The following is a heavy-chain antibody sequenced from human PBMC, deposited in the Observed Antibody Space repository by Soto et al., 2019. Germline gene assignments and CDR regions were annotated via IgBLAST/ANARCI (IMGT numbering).Heavy chain of an antibody. CDR3: ARQRSYNSGFFDY. J-gene: IGHJ4*02. CDR2: VSGSGGST. CDR1: GLTFDHYG. D-gene: IGHD6-19*01. Sequence: GGSLRLSYAASGLTFDHYGMSWVRKAPGKGLEWVSTVSGSGGSTYYAASVKARFTISREYSKNTLYLQMNSLRAEDTAVYFCARQRSYNSGFFDYWSQGTLVTVSS. V-gene: IGHV3-23*01.